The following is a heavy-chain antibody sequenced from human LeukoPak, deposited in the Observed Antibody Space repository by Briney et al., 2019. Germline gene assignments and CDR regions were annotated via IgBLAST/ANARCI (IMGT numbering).Heavy chain of an antibody. CDR1: GFTFSSYG. D-gene: IGHD2-2*01. J-gene: IGHJ4*02. Sequence: QSGGSLRLSCAASGFTFSSYGMTWVRQAPGKGLEWVSALSGSGGSAYNADSVKGRFTISRDNSKNTLYLQMNSLRAEDTAIYYCAKYLGSCTSVSCNLYFDFWGQGTLVTVSS. CDR3: AKYLGSCTSVSCNLYFDF. CDR2: LSGSGGSA. V-gene: IGHV3-23*01.